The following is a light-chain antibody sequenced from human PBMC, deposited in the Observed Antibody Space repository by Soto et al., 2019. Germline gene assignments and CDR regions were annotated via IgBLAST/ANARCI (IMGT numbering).Light chain of an antibody. V-gene: IGKV3-15*01. Sequence: ILVTLSLVTLSLSPGERATLSCRASQSVNINLAWYQQKPGQAPRLIIYGTSTRANGVPARFSGSGSGTEFTLTLGNLQSEDFAIYYCQQYNDWQPLTFGGGTKV. CDR2: GTS. CDR1: QSVNIN. J-gene: IGKJ4*01. CDR3: QQYNDWQPLT.